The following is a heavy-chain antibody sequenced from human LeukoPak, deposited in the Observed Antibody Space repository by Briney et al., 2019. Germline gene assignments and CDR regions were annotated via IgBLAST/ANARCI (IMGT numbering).Heavy chain of an antibody. CDR2: IYHDGST. CDR3: ARDLGSWPHVTLDI. Sequence: SETLSLTCTLSGRSITITNYYWARIRPPPGRGLEWYGNIYHDGSTYYNPSLKSRVTISIDTSKNQFSLKLTSVTAADTAIYYCARDLGSWPHVTLDIWGHGTLVTVSS. D-gene: IGHD3-16*01. V-gene: IGHV4-39*07. CDR1: GRSITITNYY. J-gene: IGHJ3*02.